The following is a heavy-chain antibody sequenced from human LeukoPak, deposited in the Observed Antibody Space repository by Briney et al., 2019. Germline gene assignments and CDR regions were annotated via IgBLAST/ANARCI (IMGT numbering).Heavy chain of an antibody. CDR3: ARDLYDSSESAFDI. D-gene: IGHD3-22*01. CDR2: LNWNGAST. Sequence: GGSLRLSCAASGFTFDDYGMTWVRQAPGKGLEWVSGLNWNGASTGYADSVKGRFTISRDNAKNSLYLQMNSLRAEDTALYYCARDLYDSSESAFDIWGQGTMVTVSS. V-gene: IGHV3-20*04. J-gene: IGHJ3*02. CDR1: GFTFDDYG.